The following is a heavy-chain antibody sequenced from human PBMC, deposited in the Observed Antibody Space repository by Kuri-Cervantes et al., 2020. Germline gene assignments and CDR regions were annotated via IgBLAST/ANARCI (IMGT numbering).Heavy chain of an antibody. J-gene: IGHJ4*02. CDR2: INHSGST. Sequence: SETLSLTCAVYGGSFSGYYWSWIRQPPGKGLEWIGEINHSGSTNYNPSLKSRVTISVDTSKNQFPLKLSSVTAADTAVYYCARTGVVVVTAVPFDYWGQGTLVTVSS. CDR1: GGSFSGYY. D-gene: IGHD2-21*02. V-gene: IGHV4-34*01. CDR3: ARTGVVVVTAVPFDY.